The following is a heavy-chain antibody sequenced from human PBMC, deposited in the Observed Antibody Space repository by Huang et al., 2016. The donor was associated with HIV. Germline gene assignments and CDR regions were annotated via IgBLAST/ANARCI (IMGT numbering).Heavy chain of an antibody. CDR1: GYSFSSYW. J-gene: IGHJ5*02. V-gene: IGHV5-51*03. D-gene: IGHD2-2*01. CDR2: IYPKDFDT. Sequence: EGQLVQSGAEVKKPGESLKISCETSGYSFSSYWIGWVRQMPGKGLEWMGIIYPKDFDTRYSPSFQGHGSVSADRSISTTYLQWSSLKASDTATYYCARRSSIHSAVDQWGQGTLVIVSS. CDR3: ARRSSIHSAVDQ.